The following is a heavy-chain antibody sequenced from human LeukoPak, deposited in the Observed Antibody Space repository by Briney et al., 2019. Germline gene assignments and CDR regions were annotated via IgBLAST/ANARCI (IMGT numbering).Heavy chain of an antibody. CDR1: GGSINSYY. CDR2: IYYSGST. V-gene: IGHV4-59*01. D-gene: IGHD6-6*01. J-gene: IGHJ4*02. CDR3: ARGGETFEYSSSPPFDY. Sequence: SETLSLTCTVSGGSINSYYWSWIRQPPGKGLEWIGYIYYSGSTNYNPSLKSRVTISVDTSKNQFSLKLSSVTAADTAVYYCARGGETFEYSSSPPFDYWGQGTLVTVSS.